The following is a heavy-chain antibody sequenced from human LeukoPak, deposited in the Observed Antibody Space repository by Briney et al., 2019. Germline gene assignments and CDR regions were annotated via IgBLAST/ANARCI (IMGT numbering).Heavy chain of an antibody. V-gene: IGHV3-64*01. D-gene: IGHD2-21*02. J-gene: IGHJ4*02. CDR1: GFTFSYYA. CDR2: ISSNGGST. Sequence: GGSLRLSCAASGFTFSYYAMHWVRQAPGKGLEYVSAISSNGGSTYYASSVEGRFTISRDNSKNTLYLQMGSLRAEDMAVYYCARDRGSYCGGDCFNYYFDYWGQGTLVTVSS. CDR3: ARDRGSYCGGDCFNYYFDY.